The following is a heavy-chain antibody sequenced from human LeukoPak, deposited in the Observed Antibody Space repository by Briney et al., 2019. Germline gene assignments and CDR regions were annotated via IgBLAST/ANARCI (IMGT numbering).Heavy chain of an antibody. Sequence: SGTLSLTCVVSGDSITDDHWWSWVRQSPGQGLEWIGEIHHRSSATYNPSLKSRVTISVDKSKNQFSLKLSSVTAADTAVYYCARFWSGSATTWGQGTLVTVSS. CDR3: ARFWSGSATT. V-gene: IGHV4-4*02. CDR2: IHHRSSA. CDR1: GDSITDDHW. D-gene: IGHD1-26*01. J-gene: IGHJ5*02.